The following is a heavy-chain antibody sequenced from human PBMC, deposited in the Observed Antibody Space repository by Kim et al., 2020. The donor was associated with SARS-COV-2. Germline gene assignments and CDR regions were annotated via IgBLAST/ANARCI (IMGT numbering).Heavy chain of an antibody. CDR2: TYSGGST. V-gene: IGHV3-53*01. J-gene: IGHJ6*02. Sequence: GGSLRLSCAASGFTVSSHYMSWVRQAPGKGLEWVSVTYSGGSTYYSDSVKGRFTISRDNSKNTLNLQMNNRRAEDTTVDYCARARLVTYGLYVWCQGTT. CDR1: GFTVSSHY. CDR3: ARARLVTYGLYV.